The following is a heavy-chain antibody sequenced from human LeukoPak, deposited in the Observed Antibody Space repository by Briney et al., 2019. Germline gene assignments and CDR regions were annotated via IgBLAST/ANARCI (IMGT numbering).Heavy chain of an antibody. V-gene: IGHV3-9*01. CDR3: ARELPEVVIYYYYGMDV. Sequence: GGSLRLSCAASGFTFDDYAMHWVRQAPGKGLEWVSGISWNSGSIGYADSVKGRFTISRDNAKNSLYLQMNSLRAEDTAVYYCARELPEVVIYYYYGMDVWGQGTTVTVSS. CDR2: ISWNSGSI. CDR1: GFTFDDYA. J-gene: IGHJ6*02. D-gene: IGHD3-22*01.